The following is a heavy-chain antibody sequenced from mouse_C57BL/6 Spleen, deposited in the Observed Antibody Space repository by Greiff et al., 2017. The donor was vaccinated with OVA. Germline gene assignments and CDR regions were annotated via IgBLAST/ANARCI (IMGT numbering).Heavy chain of an antibody. CDR1: GYTFTDYY. D-gene: IGHD1-1*01. V-gene: IGHV1-26*01. CDR3: ARPRPYYYGSSSHWYFDV. CDR2: INPNNGGT. Sequence: EVQLQQSGPELVKPGASVKISCKASGYTFTDYYMNWVKQSHGKSLEWIGDINPNNGGTSYNQKFKGKATLTVDKSSSTAYMELRSLTSEDSAVYYCARPRPYYYGSSSHWYFDVWGTGTTVTVSS. J-gene: IGHJ1*03.